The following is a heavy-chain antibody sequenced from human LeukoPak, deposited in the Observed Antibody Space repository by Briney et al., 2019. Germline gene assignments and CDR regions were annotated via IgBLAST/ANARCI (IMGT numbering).Heavy chain of an antibody. V-gene: IGHV4-34*01. Sequence: SETLSLTFPGYGGSFSGYYWSWIRQPPGKGLEWIGEINHSGSTNYNPSLKSRVTISVDTSKNQFSLKLSSVTAADTAVYYCARGHSSSWFDYWGQGTLVTVSS. CDR3: ARGHSSSWFDY. D-gene: IGHD6-6*01. J-gene: IGHJ4*02. CDR1: GGSFSGYY. CDR2: INHSGST.